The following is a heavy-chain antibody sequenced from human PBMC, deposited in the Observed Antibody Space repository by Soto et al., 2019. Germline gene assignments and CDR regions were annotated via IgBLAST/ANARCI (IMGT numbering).Heavy chain of an antibody. CDR1: GFTFSDYY. CDR3: ATPGPRGNNYGTPWL. CDR2: ISSGGGSI. V-gene: IGHV3-11*01. J-gene: IGHJ4*02. D-gene: IGHD5-18*01. Sequence: GGSLRLSCAASGFTFSDYYMTWIRQPPGKGLEWVSYISSGGGSIYYADSVKGRFTISRDNARDSLYLQMDSLRADDTALYYCATPGPRGNNYGTPWLWGKGILVKVSS.